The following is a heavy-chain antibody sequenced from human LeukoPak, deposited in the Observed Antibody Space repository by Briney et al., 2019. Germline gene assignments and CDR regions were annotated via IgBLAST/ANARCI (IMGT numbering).Heavy chain of an antibody. Sequence: HAGGSLRLSCAASGFTFSTYAMSWVRQAPGKGLEWVSAISGSGGSTYYADSVKGRFTISRDNSKNSLYLQMNSLKAEDTAVYYCAKADYYADHLFDYWGQGTLVTVSS. V-gene: IGHV3-23*01. D-gene: IGHD3-10*01. CDR3: AKADYYADHLFDY. CDR1: GFTFSTYA. CDR2: ISGSGGST. J-gene: IGHJ4*02.